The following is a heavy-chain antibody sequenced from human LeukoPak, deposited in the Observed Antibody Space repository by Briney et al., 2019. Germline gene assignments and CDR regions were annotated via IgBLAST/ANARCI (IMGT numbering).Heavy chain of an antibody. CDR3: ARVDYYGSGNYFDY. CDR1: GYSLNYFA. Sequence: ASVKVSCKASGYSLNYFAMHWVRQAPGQSLEWMGWTNAGSGNSAYSQRFQGRVTITRDTPANTAYMELRSLRSEDTAVYYCARVDYYGSGNYFDYWGQGSLVTVSS. CDR2: TNAGSGNS. V-gene: IGHV1-3*01. J-gene: IGHJ4*02. D-gene: IGHD3-10*01.